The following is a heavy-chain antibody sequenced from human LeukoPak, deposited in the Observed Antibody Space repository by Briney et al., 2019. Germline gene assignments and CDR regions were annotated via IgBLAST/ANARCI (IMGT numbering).Heavy chain of an antibody. CDR2: IKQDGSEK. Sequence: GGSLGLSCAASGFTFSSYWMSWVRQAPGKGLEWVANIKQDGSEKYYVDSVKGRFTISRDNAKNSLYLQMNSLRAEDTAVYYCARNYDFWSGYPDYWGQGTLVTVSS. D-gene: IGHD3-3*01. J-gene: IGHJ4*02. CDR3: ARNYDFWSGYPDY. V-gene: IGHV3-7*01. CDR1: GFTFSSYW.